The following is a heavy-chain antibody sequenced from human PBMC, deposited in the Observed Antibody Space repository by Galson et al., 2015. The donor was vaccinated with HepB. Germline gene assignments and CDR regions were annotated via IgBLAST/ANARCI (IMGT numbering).Heavy chain of an antibody. CDR1: GFIFSNWG. Sequence: SLRLSCAASGFIFSNWGMSWVRQAPGKGPEWVSSISDSGNYKYYADSVKGRFTISRDNSKDMLYLLLNSLRADDSAIYYCAKDRRPTANYGYFDYWGQGTLVSVSS. CDR3: AKDRRPTANYGYFDY. CDR2: ISDSGNYK. D-gene: IGHD4/OR15-4a*01. V-gene: IGHV3-23*01. J-gene: IGHJ4*02.